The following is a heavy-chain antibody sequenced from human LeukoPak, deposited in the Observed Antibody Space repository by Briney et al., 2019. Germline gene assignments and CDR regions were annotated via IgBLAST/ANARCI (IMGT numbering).Heavy chain of an antibody. J-gene: IGHJ6*03. Sequence: SETLSLTCAVYGGSFSGYYWSWIRQPLGKGLEWIGEINHSGSTNYNPSLKSRVTISVDTSKNQFSLKLNSVTAADTAVYYCARVLQNYYHLDVWGKGTTVTVSS. CDR2: INHSGST. D-gene: IGHD3-3*01. CDR1: GGSFSGYY. CDR3: ARVLQNYYHLDV. V-gene: IGHV4-34*01.